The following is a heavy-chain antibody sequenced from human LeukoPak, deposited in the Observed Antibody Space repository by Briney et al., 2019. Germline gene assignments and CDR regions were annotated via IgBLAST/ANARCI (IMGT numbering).Heavy chain of an antibody. Sequence: GGSLRLSCAASGFTFSDYYMSWIRQAPGKGLEWVSYISSIGSTIYYADSVKGRFAISRDNAKNSLYLQMNSLRAEDTAVYYCARDSPEGAAGTWSYWGQGTLVTVSS. J-gene: IGHJ4*02. D-gene: IGHD6-13*01. CDR2: ISSIGSTI. CDR1: GFTFSDYY. V-gene: IGHV3-11*01. CDR3: ARDSPEGAAGTWSY.